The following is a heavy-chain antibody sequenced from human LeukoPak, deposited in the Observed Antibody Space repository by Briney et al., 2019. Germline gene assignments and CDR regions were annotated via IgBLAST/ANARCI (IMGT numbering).Heavy chain of an antibody. J-gene: IGHJ4*02. CDR2: INSDGSTT. Sequence: PGGSLRLSCAASGFMFSRYWMHWVRQGPGKGLVWVSRINSDGSTTSYADSVKGRFTISRDNANNTLYLQMNSLRADDTAVYYCARTGRLQYGDYVAFDYWGQGTLVTVSS. CDR3: ARTGRLQYGDYVAFDY. CDR1: GFMFSRYW. D-gene: IGHD4-17*01. V-gene: IGHV3-74*01.